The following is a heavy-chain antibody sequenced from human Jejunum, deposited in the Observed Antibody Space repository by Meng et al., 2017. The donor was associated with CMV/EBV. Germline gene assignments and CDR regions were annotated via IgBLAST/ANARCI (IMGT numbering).Heavy chain of an antibody. D-gene: IGHD2-2*02. CDR2: INVNSGET. Sequence: TFTDSCLHWVRQAPGQGLEWVGLINVNSGETSSAQHLQGRVTMTRDTSISTVYMDLSRLRSDDTALYYCVREGYFCSSSSCYKSFDYWGQGTLVTVSS. V-gene: IGHV1-2*02. CDR3: VREGYFCSSSSCYKSFDY. CDR1: TFTDSC. J-gene: IGHJ4*02.